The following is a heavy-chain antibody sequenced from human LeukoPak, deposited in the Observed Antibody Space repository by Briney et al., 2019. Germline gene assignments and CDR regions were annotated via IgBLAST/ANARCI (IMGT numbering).Heavy chain of an antibody. J-gene: IGHJ4*02. Sequence: ASVKLSCKSSVYTFTSYGISWVRQAPAQGLEWMGWISAYNGNTTYAQKLQGRVTMTTDTSTSTAYRGRRSLRSDDTAVYYCASNLGYWGQGTLVTASS. CDR2: ISAYNGNT. V-gene: IGHV1-18*01. CDR3: ASNLGY. CDR1: VYTFTSYG.